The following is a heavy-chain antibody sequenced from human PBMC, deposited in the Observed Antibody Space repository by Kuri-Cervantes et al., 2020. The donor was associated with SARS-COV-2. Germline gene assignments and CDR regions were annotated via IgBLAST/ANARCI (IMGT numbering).Heavy chain of an antibody. CDR3: AKVGQPELQYPIGYYYYYMDV. CDR1: GFTFSSYG. Sequence: GESLKISCAASGFTFSSYGMHWVRQAPGKGLEWVAFIRYDGSNKYYADSVKGRFTISRDNSKNTLYLQMNSLRAEDTAVYYCAKVGQPELQYPIGYYYYYMDVWGKGTTVTVSS. V-gene: IGHV3-30*02. CDR2: IRYDGSNK. J-gene: IGHJ6*03. D-gene: IGHD1-7*01.